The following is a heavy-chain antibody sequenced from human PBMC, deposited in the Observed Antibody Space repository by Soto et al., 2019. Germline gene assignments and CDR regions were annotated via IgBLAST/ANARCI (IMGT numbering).Heavy chain of an antibody. V-gene: IGHV1-69*06. CDR1: GGTFSSDA. CDR2: IIPIFGTA. CDR3: ARAINGAARIYWFDL. Sequence: GGPVEGSFKASGGTFSSDAISRVRQGPGQGLEWMGGIIPIFGTANYAQKFQGRVTITADKSTSTAYMELSSLRSEDTAVYYCARAINGAARIYWFDLWGQGTLVTVSS. J-gene: IGHJ5*02. D-gene: IGHD6-6*01.